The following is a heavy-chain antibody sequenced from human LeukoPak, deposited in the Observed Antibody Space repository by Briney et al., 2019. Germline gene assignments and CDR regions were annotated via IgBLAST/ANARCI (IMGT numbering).Heavy chain of an antibody. CDR1: GFTFSSYA. J-gene: IGHJ4*02. CDR3: VSGY. CDR2: ISYDGSNK. Sequence: GGSLRLSCAASGFTFSSYAMHWVRQAPGKGLEWVAVISYDGSNKYYADSVKGRFTISRDNSKNTLYLQMNSLRAEDTAVYYCVSGYWGQGTLVTVSS. V-gene: IGHV3-30-3*01.